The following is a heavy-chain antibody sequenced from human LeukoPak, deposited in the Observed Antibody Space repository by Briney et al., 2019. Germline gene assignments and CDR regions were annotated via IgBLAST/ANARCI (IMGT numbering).Heavy chain of an antibody. J-gene: IGHJ4*02. CDR1: GFSFSSNG. CDR3: AKARYYGDYTYFDY. Sequence: GGSLRLSCAASGFSFSSNGMTWVRQAPGKGLEWVSSITYSGGSTYYADSVKGRFTISRDNAKDSLYLQMNSLRAEDTALYYCAKARYYGDYTYFDYWGQGTLVTVSS. D-gene: IGHD4-17*01. CDR2: ITYSGGST. V-gene: IGHV3-23*01.